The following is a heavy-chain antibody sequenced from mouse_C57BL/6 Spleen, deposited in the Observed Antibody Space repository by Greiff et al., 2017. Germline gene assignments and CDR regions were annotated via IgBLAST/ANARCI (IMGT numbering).Heavy chain of an antibody. Sequence: EVKLVESGGGLVKPGASLKLSCAASGFTFSDYGMHWVRQAPEKGLEWVAYISSGSSTIYYADKVKGRFTITRDNAKNTVFLQMASLTSEDTAMYYGARHYYYGSSYDAMDYWGQGTSVTVSS. CDR1: GFTFSDYG. J-gene: IGHJ4*01. CDR3: ARHYYYGSSYDAMDY. CDR2: ISSGSSTI. V-gene: IGHV5-17*01. D-gene: IGHD1-1*01.